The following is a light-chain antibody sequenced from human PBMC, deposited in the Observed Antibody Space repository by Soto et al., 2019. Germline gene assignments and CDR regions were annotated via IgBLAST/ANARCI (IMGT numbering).Light chain of an antibody. CDR2: EVA. J-gene: IGLJ1*01. CDR3: SSYTSSRPLYV. V-gene: IGLV2-14*01. Sequence: QSALTQPASVSGSPGQSITISCTGTNSDIGFYNYVSWYQQHPGEAPKLIIYEVAKRPSGVSSRFSGSKSGNTASLTISGLQAEDEADYHCSSYTSSRPLYVFGNGTKVTV. CDR1: NSDIGFYNY.